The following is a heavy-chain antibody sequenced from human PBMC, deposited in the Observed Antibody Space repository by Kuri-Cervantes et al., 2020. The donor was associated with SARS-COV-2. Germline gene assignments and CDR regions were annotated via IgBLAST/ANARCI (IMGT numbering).Heavy chain of an antibody. CDR1: GFTFSNYG. CDR3: ARVGLYCSRTICYNVNFQH. Sequence: GESLKISCAASGFTFSNYGMHWVRQAPGKGLEWVAVIWYDGSNKYYADSVKGRFTISRDNSKNTLYLQMNSLRAEDTAVYYCARVGLYCSRTICYNVNFQHWGQGTLVTVSS. D-gene: IGHD2-2*02. CDR2: IWYDGSNK. J-gene: IGHJ1*01. V-gene: IGHV3-33*08.